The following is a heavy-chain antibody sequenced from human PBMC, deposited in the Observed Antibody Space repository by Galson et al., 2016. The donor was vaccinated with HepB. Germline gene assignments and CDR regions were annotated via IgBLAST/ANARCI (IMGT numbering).Heavy chain of an antibody. D-gene: IGHD2-15*01. V-gene: IGHV3-21*01. CDR2: ISSSRNI. Sequence: SLRLSCAASGFTFSSYNMNWVRQAPGKGLEWVSSISSSRNIYYADSVKGRFTISRDNAKNSLYLQMNSLRAEDTAVYYCARDTRDFVVVVAATQYYYYGMDVWGKGTTVTVSS. J-gene: IGHJ6*04. CDR3: ARDTRDFVVVVAATQYYYYGMDV. CDR1: GFTFSSYN.